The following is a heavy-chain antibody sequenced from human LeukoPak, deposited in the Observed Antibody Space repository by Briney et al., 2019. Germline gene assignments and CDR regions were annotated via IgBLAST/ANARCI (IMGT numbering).Heavy chain of an antibody. CDR3: AKEHRTVSPVTPPAFDI. V-gene: IGHV3-21*04. Sequence: TGGSLRLSCAASGFTFSSYSMNWVRQAPGKGLEWVSSISSSSSYIYYADSVKGRFTISRDNAKNTLYLQMNSLRAEDTAVYYCAKEHRTVSPVTPPAFDIWGQGTMVTVSS. CDR2: ISSSSSYI. CDR1: GFTFSSYS. J-gene: IGHJ3*02. D-gene: IGHD4-17*01.